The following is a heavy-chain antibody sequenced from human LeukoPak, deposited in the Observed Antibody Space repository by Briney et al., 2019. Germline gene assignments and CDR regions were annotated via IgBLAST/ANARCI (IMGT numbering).Heavy chain of an antibody. CDR2: ISSSSSYI. V-gene: IGHV3-21*01. Sequence: GGSLRLSCAASGFTFSSYSMNWVRQAPGKGLEWVSSISSSSSYIYYADSVKGRFTISRDNAKNSLYLQMNSLRAEDTAVYYCARAIRGSGGSCYAFDYWGQGTLVTVSS. D-gene: IGHD2-15*01. CDR1: GFTFSSYS. CDR3: ARAIRGSGGSCYAFDY. J-gene: IGHJ4*02.